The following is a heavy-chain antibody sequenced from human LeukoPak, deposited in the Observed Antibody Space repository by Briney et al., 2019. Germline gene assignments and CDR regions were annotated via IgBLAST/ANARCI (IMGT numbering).Heavy chain of an antibody. CDR3: ARDYGGSSPFDY. CDR2: ISSSGSDI. CDR1: GFTISSYA. V-gene: IGHV3-21*05. D-gene: IGHD4-23*01. Sequence: PGGSLRLSCAASGFTISSYAMSWVRQAPGKGLEWVSYISSSGSDIYYADSVKGRFTISRDNAKNSLYLHMNSLRAEDTAVYYCARDYGGSSPFDYWGQGTLVTVSS. J-gene: IGHJ4*02.